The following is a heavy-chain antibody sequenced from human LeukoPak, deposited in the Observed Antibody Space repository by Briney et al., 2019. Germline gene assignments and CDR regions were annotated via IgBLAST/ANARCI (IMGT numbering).Heavy chain of an antibody. J-gene: IGHJ4*02. D-gene: IGHD3-3*01. V-gene: IGHV4-59*01. CDR1: GGSISSYY. CDR3: ASSDRVVSPFDY. CDR2: IYYSGGT. Sequence: SETLSLTCTVSGGSISSYYWSWIRQPPGKGLEWIGYIYYSGGTNYNPSLKSRVTISVDTSKNQFSLKLSSVTAADTAVYYCASSDRVVSPFDYWGQGTLVTVSS.